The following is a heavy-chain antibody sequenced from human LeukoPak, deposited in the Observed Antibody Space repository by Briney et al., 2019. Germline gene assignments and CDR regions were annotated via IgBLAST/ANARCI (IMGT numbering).Heavy chain of an antibody. V-gene: IGHV3-7*01. D-gene: IGHD4-17*01. CDR1: GFTFSAYW. CDR3: ASLFGGVTTFDN. CDR2: INPDGGAT. Sequence: PGGSLRLSCVASGFTFSAYWMSWVRQGPGKGLDWVASINPDGGATRYVDSVRGRFTISRDNAQNSLYLQMNSLGAEDTAVYYCASLFGGVTTFDNWGQGSLVTVSS. J-gene: IGHJ4*02.